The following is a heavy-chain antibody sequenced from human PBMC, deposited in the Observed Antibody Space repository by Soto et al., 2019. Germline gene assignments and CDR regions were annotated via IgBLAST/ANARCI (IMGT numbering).Heavy chain of an antibody. V-gene: IGHV4-39*01. CDR1: GGSISSSSYY. CDR3: AGRPSWKESHYYYYYGMDV. Sequence: SETLSVTCTVSGGSISSSSYYWGWIRQPPGKGLEWIGSIYYSGSTYYNPSLKSRVTISVDTSKNQFSLKLSSVTAADTAVYYCAGRPSWKESHYYYYYGMDVWGQGTTVTVSS. J-gene: IGHJ6*02. CDR2: IYYSGST. D-gene: IGHD1-1*01.